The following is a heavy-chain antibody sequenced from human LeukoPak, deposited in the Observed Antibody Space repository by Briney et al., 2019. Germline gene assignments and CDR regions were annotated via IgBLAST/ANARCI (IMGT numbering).Heavy chain of an antibody. V-gene: IGHV4-39*07. D-gene: IGHD1-26*01. CDR3: ARRGIVGATEYFQH. J-gene: IGHJ1*01. Sequence: PSETLSLTCTVSGGSISSSSYYWGWIRQPPGKGLEWIGEINHSGSTNYNPSLKSRVTISVDTSKNQFSLKLSSVTAADTAVYYCARRGIVGATEYFQHWGQGTLVTVSS. CDR1: GGSISSSSYY. CDR2: INHSGST.